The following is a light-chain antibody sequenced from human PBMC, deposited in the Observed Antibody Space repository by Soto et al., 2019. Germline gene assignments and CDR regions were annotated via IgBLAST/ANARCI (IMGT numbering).Light chain of an antibody. Sequence: QPVLTQSPSASASLGASVKLTCTLSSGHSNYAIAWHQQQPEKGPRYLMRINIDGSHSKGDGIPDRFSGSSSGAERYLIISNLQSEDEADYYCQTWGTGIRVFGGGTKLTVL. CDR1: SGHSNYA. J-gene: IGLJ3*02. CDR3: QTWGTGIRV. CDR2: INIDGSH. V-gene: IGLV4-69*01.